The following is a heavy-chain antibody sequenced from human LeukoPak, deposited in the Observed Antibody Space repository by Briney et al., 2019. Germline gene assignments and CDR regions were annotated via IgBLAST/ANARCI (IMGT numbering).Heavy chain of an antibody. D-gene: IGHD2-2*01. Sequence: GGSLRLSCAASGFTFSSYSMNWVRQAPGKGLEWVSSISSSSSYIYYADSVKGRFTISRDNAKNSLYLQMNSLRAEDPAVYYCARAYVVVPAALDYWGQGTLVTVSS. CDR3: ARAYVVVPAALDY. V-gene: IGHV3-21*01. CDR2: ISSSSSYI. J-gene: IGHJ4*02. CDR1: GFTFSSYS.